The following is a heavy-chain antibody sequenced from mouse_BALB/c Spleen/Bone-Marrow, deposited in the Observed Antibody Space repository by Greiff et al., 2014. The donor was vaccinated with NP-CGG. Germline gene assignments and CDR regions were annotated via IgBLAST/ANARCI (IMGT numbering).Heavy chain of an antibody. D-gene: IGHD1-1*01. CDR1: GFNIKDTY. CDR2: IDPANGNS. V-gene: IGHV14-3*02. Sequence: VQLQQSGAEPVKPGAPVKLSCTASGFNIKDTYMHWVKQRPEQGLEWIGRIDPANGNSKYDPKFQGKATITADTSSNTAYLQLSSLTSEDTAVYYCAFITTVVEYYFDYWGQGTTLTVSS. J-gene: IGHJ2*01. CDR3: AFITTVVEYYFDY.